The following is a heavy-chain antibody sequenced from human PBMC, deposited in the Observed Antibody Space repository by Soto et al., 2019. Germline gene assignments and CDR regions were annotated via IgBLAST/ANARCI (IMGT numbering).Heavy chain of an antibody. Sequence: PGGSLRLSCAASGFTFSSYSMHWVRQAPGKGLEWVAVILYDGSNKYYADSVKGRFTISRDNSKNTLYLQMNSLRAEDTAVYYCAKDSHPPAFSPLEWLFHPWGQGTLVTVSS. J-gene: IGHJ5*02. V-gene: IGHV3-30-3*01. CDR2: ILYDGSNK. CDR1: GFTFSSYS. D-gene: IGHD3-3*01. CDR3: AKDSHPPAFSPLEWLFHP.